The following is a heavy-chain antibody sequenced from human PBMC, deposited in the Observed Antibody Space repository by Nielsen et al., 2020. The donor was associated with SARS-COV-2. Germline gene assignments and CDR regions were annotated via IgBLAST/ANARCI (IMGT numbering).Heavy chain of an antibody. CDR1: GGTFSSYA. CDR3: ARSATIIVGATAFDY. V-gene: IGHV1-69*04. CDR2: IIPILGIA. Sequence: SVNVSCKASGGTFSSYAISWVRQAPGQGLEWMGRIIPILGIANYAQKFQGRVTITADKSTSTAYMELSSLRCEDTAVYYCARSATIIVGATAFDYWGQGTLVTVSS. D-gene: IGHD1-26*01. J-gene: IGHJ4*02.